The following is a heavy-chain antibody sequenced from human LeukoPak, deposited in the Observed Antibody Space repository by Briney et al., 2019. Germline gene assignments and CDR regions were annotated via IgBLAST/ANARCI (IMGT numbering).Heavy chain of an antibody. CDR3: ASSDGGAATGPFDY. V-gene: IGHV3-21*01. D-gene: IGHD2-15*01. CDR1: RFTFSSYS. Sequence: PGGSLRLSCAASRFTFSSYSMNWVRQAPGKGLEWVSSISSSSSYIYYADSVKGRFTISRDNSKNTLYLQMNSLRAEDTAVYYCASSDGGAATGPFDYWGQGTLVTVSS. CDR2: ISSSSSYI. J-gene: IGHJ4*02.